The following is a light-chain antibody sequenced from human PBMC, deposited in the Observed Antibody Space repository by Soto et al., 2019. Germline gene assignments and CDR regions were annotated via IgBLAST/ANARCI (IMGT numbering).Light chain of an antibody. CDR1: QGIRTN. Sequence: ETVMTQSPATLSVSPRETVTLSCGASQGIRTNLAWYQQKPGQAPMLLIYSASIRATGIPARFSGDGFGTEFTRTISSVQSEDFAVYYCHQYNNWPRTFGQGTKVDIK. V-gene: IGKV3-15*01. CDR2: SAS. CDR3: HQYNNWPRT. J-gene: IGKJ1*01.